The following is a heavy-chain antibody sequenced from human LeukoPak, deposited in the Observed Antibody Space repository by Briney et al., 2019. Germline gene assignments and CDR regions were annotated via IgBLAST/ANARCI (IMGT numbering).Heavy chain of an antibody. V-gene: IGHV4-34*01. CDR2: INHSGST. CDR1: GGSFSGYY. J-gene: IGHJ5*02. Sequence: SETLSLTCAVYGGSFSGYYWSWIRQPPGKGLEWIGEINHSGSTNYNPPLKSRVTISVDTSKNQFSLKLSSVTAADTAVYYCARRGPRYCSSTSCYRESFSYWFDPWGQGTLVTVSS. CDR3: ARRGPRYCSSTSCYRESFSYWFDP. D-gene: IGHD2-2*01.